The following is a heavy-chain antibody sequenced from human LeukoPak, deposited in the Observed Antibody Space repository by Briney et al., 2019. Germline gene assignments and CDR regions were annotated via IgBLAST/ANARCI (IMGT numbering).Heavy chain of an antibody. D-gene: IGHD2-21*01. Sequence: AETLSLTCTVSGGSITSYYWAWLRKPPEKGLEWIGYVYSSAYSNYTPSLKSRVSMSVYTSMNQFSLKLASVTAADTAVYSCPRHSIASDGARLFDYWGRGTLVTVSS. CDR3: PRHSIASDGARLFDY. CDR2: VYSSAYS. CDR1: GGSITSYY. J-gene: IGHJ4*02. V-gene: IGHV4-59*08.